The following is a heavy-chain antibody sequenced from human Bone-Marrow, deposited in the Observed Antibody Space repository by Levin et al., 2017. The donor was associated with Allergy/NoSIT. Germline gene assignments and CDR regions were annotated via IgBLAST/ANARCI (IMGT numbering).Heavy chain of an antibody. Sequence: ASVKVSCKAAGYSFTRNYIHWARQAPGLRLEWMGWIDTSNGDTRFSQSFQGRVTLTRDRSASTVYMELNSLTSEDTAVYYCARGSGSSYFDYWGQGTLVTVSS. CDR3: ARGSGSSYFDY. CDR1: GYSFTRNY. V-gene: IGHV1-3*04. D-gene: IGHD3-10*01. J-gene: IGHJ4*02. CDR2: IDTSNGDT.